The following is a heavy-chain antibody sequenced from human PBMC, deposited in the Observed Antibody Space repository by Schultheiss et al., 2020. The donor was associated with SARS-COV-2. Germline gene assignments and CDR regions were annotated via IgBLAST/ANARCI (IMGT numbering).Heavy chain of an antibody. D-gene: IGHD6-6*01. CDR2: IYTSGST. CDR3: ARHGSSSGWFDP. J-gene: IGHJ5*02. V-gene: IGHV4-61*02. CDR1: GGSISSGGYY. Sequence: SETLSLTCTVSGGSISSGGYYWSWIRQHPGKGLEWIGRIYTSGSTNYNPSLKSRVTMSVDTSKNQFSLKLSSVTAADTAVYYCARHGSSSGWFDPWGQGTLVTVSS.